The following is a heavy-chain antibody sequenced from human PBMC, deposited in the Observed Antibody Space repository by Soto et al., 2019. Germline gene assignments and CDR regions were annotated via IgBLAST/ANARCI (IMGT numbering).Heavy chain of an antibody. CDR2: IKIKTDGGTT. CDR3: TTSIVTQAN. D-gene: IGHD2-21*02. J-gene: IGHJ4*02. CDR1: GFTFSNAW. V-gene: IGHV3-15*01. Sequence: PGGSLRLSCAASGFTFSNAWMSWVRQAPGKGLEWVGRIKIKTDGGTTDYAAPVKGRFTISRDDSKNTLYLQMNSLKTEDTAVYYCTTSIVTQANWGQETLVTVST.